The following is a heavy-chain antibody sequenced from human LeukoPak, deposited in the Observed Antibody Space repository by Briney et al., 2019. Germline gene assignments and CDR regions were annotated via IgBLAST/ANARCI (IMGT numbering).Heavy chain of an antibody. CDR1: GGALISYG. V-gene: IGHV1-69*04. Sequence: GASVKVSCKASGGALISYGINWVRQAPGQGLEWMGRIVPILGMTNYGQKFQGRVTITADRFTSTAYMELTSLRSGDTAVYYCATGKDGYYDSWDQGTLVTVSS. CDR2: IVPILGMT. J-gene: IGHJ4*02. CDR3: ATGKDGYYDS. D-gene: IGHD3-3*01.